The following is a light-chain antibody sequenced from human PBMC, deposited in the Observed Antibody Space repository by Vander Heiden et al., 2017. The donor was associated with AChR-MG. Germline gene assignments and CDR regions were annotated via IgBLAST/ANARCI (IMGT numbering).Light chain of an antibody. CDR3: SSVTSSDTVV. CDR1: SRDVGGYNY. V-gene: IGLV2-14*03. Sequence: QSALTQPASVSGSPGQSITISCTETSRDVGGYNYVSWYQQHPGKAPKLMIYNVSNRPSGVAGRFSGSKSDNTASLTISGLQDEDEADYYCSSVTSSDTVVFGGGTKLTVL. CDR2: NVS. J-gene: IGLJ3*02.